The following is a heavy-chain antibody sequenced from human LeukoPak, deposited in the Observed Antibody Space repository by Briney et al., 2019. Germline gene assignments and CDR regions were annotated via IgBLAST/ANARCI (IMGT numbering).Heavy chain of an antibody. V-gene: IGHV3-21*01. J-gene: IGHJ4*02. CDR2: ISSSSSYI. CDR3: VKDLLQWYKFDS. D-gene: IGHD4-23*01. CDR1: GFTFSSYS. Sequence: GGSLRLSCAASGFTFSSYSMNWVRQAPGKGLEWVSSISSSSSYIYYADSVKGRFTVSRDNSKKTVSLQMHSLRREDTAVYYCVKDLLQWYKFDSWGQGTLAIVSS.